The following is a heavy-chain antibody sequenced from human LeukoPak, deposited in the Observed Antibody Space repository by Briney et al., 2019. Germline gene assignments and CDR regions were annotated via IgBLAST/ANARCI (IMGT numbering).Heavy chain of an antibody. CDR1: GFTFSYYN. J-gene: IGHJ6*03. V-gene: IGHV3-48*01. D-gene: IGHD2-21*02. CDR3: ARSTMTASYYYMDV. CDR2: ISSSTSTI. Sequence: GGSLRLSCAAYGFTFSYYNMNWVRQAPGRGLEWVSYISSSTSTIHYVDSVKGRFTISRDNAKNSVYLQMNSLRADDTAVYYCARSTMTASYYYMDVWGKGTTVTVSS.